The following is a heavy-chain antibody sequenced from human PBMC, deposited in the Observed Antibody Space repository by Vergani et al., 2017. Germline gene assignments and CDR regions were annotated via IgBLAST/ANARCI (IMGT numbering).Heavy chain of an antibody. D-gene: IGHD3-9*01. CDR1: GYTFSNYY. V-gene: IGHV1-46*03. CDR3: ARGDYGILTGYRY. Sequence: QVQVVPSGAEVKKSGASVKVSCKTSGYTFSNYYMHWVRQAPGQGLEWMGIINPSGGHTTYAQKFQGRVTMTRDTSTSTVDMELSSLRSEDTAIYYCARGDYGILTGYRYWGQGTLVTVSA. J-gene: IGHJ4*02. CDR2: INPSGGHT.